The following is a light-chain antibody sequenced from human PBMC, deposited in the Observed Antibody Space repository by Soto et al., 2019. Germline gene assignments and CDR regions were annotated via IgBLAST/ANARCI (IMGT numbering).Light chain of an antibody. V-gene: IGLV3-21*02. J-gene: IGLJ1*01. Sequence: SYELTQPPSVSVDPGETARINSGRNNIGSDTVHWYQQKPGQAPVVVVYDDSERPSGTPERISGSNAGDTATLTIRRVEAGDEVDYYCLVCDSMGDNYVFGRGTTVTVL. CDR1: NIGSDT. CDR2: DDS. CDR3: LVCDSMGDNYV.